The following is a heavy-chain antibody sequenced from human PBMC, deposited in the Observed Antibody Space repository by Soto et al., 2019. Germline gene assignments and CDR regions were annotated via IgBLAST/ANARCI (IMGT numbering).Heavy chain of an antibody. CDR1: GFTVISHY. CDR2: IQSGGST. J-gene: IGHJ6*04. Sequence: EVQLVESGGDLVQPGGSLRLSCAASGFTVISHYMNWVRQAPGKGLEWVSLIQSGGSTFYADSVKGRFTISRDNSKNTLFLQMNSLRVEDTAMYYCSRDDVYCSGGSCYGVPKDVWGRGTTVTVSS. CDR3: SRDDVYCSGGSCYGVPKDV. V-gene: IGHV3-66*01. D-gene: IGHD2-15*01.